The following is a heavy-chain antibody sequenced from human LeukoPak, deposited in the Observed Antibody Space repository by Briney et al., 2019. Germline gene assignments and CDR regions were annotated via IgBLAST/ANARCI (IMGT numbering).Heavy chain of an antibody. CDR3: ARNRYCSGGSCSGLFDY. CDR1: GFTLSSYA. V-gene: IGHV3-30-3*01. D-gene: IGHD2-15*01. Sequence: GRSLRLSCAASGFTLSSYAMHWVRQAPGKGLEWVAVISYDGSNKYYADSVKGRFTISRDNSKNTLYLQMNSLRAEDTAVYYCARNRYCSGGSCSGLFDYWGQGTLVTVSS. CDR2: ISYDGSNK. J-gene: IGHJ4*02.